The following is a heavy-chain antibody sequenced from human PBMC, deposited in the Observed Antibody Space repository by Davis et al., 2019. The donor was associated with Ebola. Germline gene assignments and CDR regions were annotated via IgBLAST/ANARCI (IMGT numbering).Heavy chain of an antibody. V-gene: IGHV3-33*01. J-gene: IGHJ4*02. CDR2: IWYDGSNK. Sequence: GGSLRLSCAASGFTFSTYGMHWVRQAPGKGLEWVAVIWYDGSNKYYADFVKGRFTITRDNSENTLYLQMNSLRPEDTAVYYCARDSDDYSFDYWGQGTLVTVSS. CDR1: GFTFSTYG. D-gene: IGHD4-11*01. CDR3: ARDSDDYSFDY.